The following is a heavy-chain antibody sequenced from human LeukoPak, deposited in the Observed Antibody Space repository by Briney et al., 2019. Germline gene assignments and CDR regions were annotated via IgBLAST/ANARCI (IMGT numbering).Heavy chain of an antibody. J-gene: IGHJ4*02. V-gene: IGHV3-48*01. CDR3: ARSRGYYYESSGYPDY. CDR2: ISGSSSTI. D-gene: IGHD3-22*01. CDR1: GFSLSSYS. Sequence: GGSLRLSCAASGFSLSSYSMNWVRQAPGKGLEWVSYISGSSSTIYYADSVKGRFTISRDNSKNTLYLQMNSLRAEDTAVYYCARSRGYYYESSGYPDYWGQGTLVTVSS.